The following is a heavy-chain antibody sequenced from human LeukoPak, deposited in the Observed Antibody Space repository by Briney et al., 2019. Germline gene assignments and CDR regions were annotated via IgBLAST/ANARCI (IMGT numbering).Heavy chain of an antibody. CDR1: GYTFTSYY. J-gene: IGHJ3*02. CDR2: IDPNSSNT. D-gene: IGHD3-10*01. CDR3: ARDPPEAAKGIDI. V-gene: IGHV1-2*02. Sequence: ASVKVSCKASGYTFTSYYMHWVRQAPGQGLEWMGWIDPNSSNTNYAQKFQGRVTMTRDTSISTANMELTRLTSDDTAVYYCARDPPEAAKGIDIWGQGTMVTVSS.